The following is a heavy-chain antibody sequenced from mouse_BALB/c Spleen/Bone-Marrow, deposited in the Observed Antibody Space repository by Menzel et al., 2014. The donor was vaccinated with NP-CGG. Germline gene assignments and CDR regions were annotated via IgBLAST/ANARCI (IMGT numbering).Heavy chain of an antibody. CDR2: INPSSGGT. J-gene: IGHJ4*01. CDR1: GYTFTSYY. CDR3: TRGRRDAMDY. Sequence: QVQLQQSGAELVKPGAPVKLSCKASGYTFTSYYMYWVKQRPGQGLEWIGEINPSSGGTNFNEKFESKATLTVDKSSSTAYMQLSSLTSEDSAVYYCTRGRRDAMDYWGQGTSVTVSS. V-gene: IGHV1S81*02.